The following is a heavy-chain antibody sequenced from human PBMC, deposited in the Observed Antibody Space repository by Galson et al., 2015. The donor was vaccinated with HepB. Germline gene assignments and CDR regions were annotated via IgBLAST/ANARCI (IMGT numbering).Heavy chain of an antibody. Sequence: SVKVSCKASGGTFSSYAISWVRQAPGQGLEWMGGIIPIFGIANYAQKFQGRVTITADESTSTAYMELSSLRSEDTAVYYCARSQTVTDPYYGMDVWGQGTTVTVSS. J-gene: IGHJ6*02. CDR2: IIPIFGIA. CDR1: GGTFSSYA. CDR3: ARSQTVTDPYYGMDV. V-gene: IGHV1-69*13. D-gene: IGHD4-17*01.